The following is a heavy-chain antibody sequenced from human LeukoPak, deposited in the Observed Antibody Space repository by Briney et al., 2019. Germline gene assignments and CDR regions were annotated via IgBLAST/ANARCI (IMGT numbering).Heavy chain of an antibody. V-gene: IGHV3-48*03. Sequence: GGSLRLSCAASGFTFSSYEMNWVRQAPGKGLEWVSYSSSSGSTIYYADSVKGRFTLSRDNAKNSLYLQMNSLRAEDTAVYYCARTVVVPTASYMDVWGKGTTVTVSS. CDR2: SSSSGSTI. CDR3: ARTVVVPTASYMDV. CDR1: GFTFSSYE. D-gene: IGHD2-2*01. J-gene: IGHJ6*03.